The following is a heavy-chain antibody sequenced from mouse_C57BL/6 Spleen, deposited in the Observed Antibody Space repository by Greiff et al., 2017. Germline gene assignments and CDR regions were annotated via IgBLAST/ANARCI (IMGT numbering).Heavy chain of an antibody. Sequence: QVQLQQPGAELVKPGASVTMSCKVSGYTFTSYWITWVKQRPGPGLEWIGDIYPGSGSTNYNETFKSTATLTVDTSSSTAYMQLSSLTSEYSAVYYGARLYGNSPYYAMDYWGQGTSVTVSS. CDR3: ARLYGNSPYYAMDY. D-gene: IGHD2-1*01. J-gene: IGHJ4*01. CDR2: IYPGSGST. CDR1: GYTFTSYW. V-gene: IGHV1-55*01.